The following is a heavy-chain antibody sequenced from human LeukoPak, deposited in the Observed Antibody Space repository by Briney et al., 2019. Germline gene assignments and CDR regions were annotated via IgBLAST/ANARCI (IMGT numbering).Heavy chain of an antibody. V-gene: IGHV5-51*01. J-gene: IGHJ4*02. Sequence: GESLKISCKGSGYSFTSYWIGWVRQMPGKGLEWMGIIHLGDSDTRYSPSFQGQVTISADKSISTAYLQWSSLKASDTAMYYCARPSAHCGGDCYIDYWGQGTLVTVSS. CDR3: ARPSAHCGGDCYIDY. CDR1: GYSFTSYW. CDR2: IHLGDSDT. D-gene: IGHD2-21*02.